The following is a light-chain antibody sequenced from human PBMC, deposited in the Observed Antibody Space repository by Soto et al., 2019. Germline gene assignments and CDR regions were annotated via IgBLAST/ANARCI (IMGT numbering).Light chain of an antibody. V-gene: IGLV1-44*01. J-gene: IGLJ3*02. CDR2: SNN. CDR3: AAWDDSLNGPM. Sequence: QSVLTQPPSASGTPGQRVAISCSGSSSNIGSYTVNWYQQLPGTAPKLLIYSNNQRPSGVPDRFSGSKSGTSASLAISGLQSEDEADYYCAAWDDSLNGPMFGGWTKLTVL. CDR1: SSNIGSYT.